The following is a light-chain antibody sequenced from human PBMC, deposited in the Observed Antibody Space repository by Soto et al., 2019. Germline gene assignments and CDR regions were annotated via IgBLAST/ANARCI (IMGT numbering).Light chain of an antibody. J-gene: IGKJ2*01. CDR1: QSISSY. CDR2: AAS. V-gene: IGKV1-39*01. CDR3: QQSYSTPPVT. Sequence: DIQMTQSPSYLSASVGYRVTITCRASQSISSYLNWYQQKPGKAPKLLIYAASSLQSGVPSRFSGSGSGTDFTLTISSLQPEDFATYYCQQSYSTPPVTFGQGTKLEIK.